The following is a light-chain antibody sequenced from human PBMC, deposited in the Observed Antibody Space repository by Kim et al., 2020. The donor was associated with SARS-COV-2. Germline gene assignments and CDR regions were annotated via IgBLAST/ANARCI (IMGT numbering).Light chain of an antibody. CDR3: CSYAGRYTWI. Sequence: GQAVTISCTGTSSDVGRYNSVSWYQQHPGKAPNLMISDVTDRPSGVPDRFSGFKSGNTASLTISGLQAEDEADYYCCSYAGRYTWIFGGGTQLTVL. J-gene: IGLJ2*01. V-gene: IGLV2-11*03. CDR2: DVT. CDR1: SSDVGRYNS.